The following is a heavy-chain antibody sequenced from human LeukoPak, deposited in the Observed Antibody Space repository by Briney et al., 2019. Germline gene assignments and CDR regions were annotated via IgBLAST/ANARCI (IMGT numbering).Heavy chain of an antibody. D-gene: IGHD2-2*01. CDR1: GYTFNSYD. CDR2: ISAYNGNT. Sequence: ASVKVSCKSSGYTFNSYDINWVRQAPGQGLEWMGWISAYNGNTNYAQKLQGRVTMTTDTSTSTAYMELRSLRSDDTAVYYCARDLVVPKPEYFDYWGQGTLVTVSS. V-gene: IGHV1-18*01. J-gene: IGHJ4*02. CDR3: ARDLVVPKPEYFDY.